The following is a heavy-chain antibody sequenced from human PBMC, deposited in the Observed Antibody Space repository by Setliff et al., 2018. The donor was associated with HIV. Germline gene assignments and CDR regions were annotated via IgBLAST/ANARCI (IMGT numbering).Heavy chain of an antibody. J-gene: IGHJ4*02. D-gene: IGHD3-16*01. Sequence: GASVKVSCKTSGYFFTNYGISWVRQAPGQGLEWMGWISTYNGNTNYAQKLQGRVTMTTDTSTSTAYMELRSLRSDDTAVYYCARDPGPLGGPANYFDYWGQGTLVTVSS. V-gene: IGHV1-18*01. CDR2: ISTYNGNT. CDR1: GYFFTNYG. CDR3: ARDPGPLGGPANYFDY.